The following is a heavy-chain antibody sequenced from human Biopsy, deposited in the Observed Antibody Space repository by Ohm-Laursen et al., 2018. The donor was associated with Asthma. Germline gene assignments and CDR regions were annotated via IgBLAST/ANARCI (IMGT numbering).Heavy chain of an antibody. CDR3: ARTYYDFLTGQVKDVFGV. V-gene: IGHV1-3*04. D-gene: IGHD3-9*01. CDR1: GYNFISFA. CDR2: VNTGNGDT. J-gene: IGHJ3*01. Sequence: ASVKVSCKPSGYNFISFAIHWVRQAPGQRLEWMGWVNTGNGDTKYSQKFQGRVTITRDTSASTAYMDLSSLRSEDTAVYYCARTYYDFLTGQVKDVFGVWGQGTMVTVSS.